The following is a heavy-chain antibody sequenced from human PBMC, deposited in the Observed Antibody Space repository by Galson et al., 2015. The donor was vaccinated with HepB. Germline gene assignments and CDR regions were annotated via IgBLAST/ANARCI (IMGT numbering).Heavy chain of an antibody. CDR2: ISWNSASI. V-gene: IGHV3-9*01. Sequence: SLRLSCAASGFTFDDYAIHWVRQAPGKGLEWVSGISWNSASIGYADSVKGRFTISRDNAKNSLYLQMNSLRPEDTALYYCVKWPRGEFWSGYYSGTYYYMGVWGRGTTVTVSS. J-gene: IGHJ6*03. CDR1: GFTFDDYA. D-gene: IGHD3-3*01. CDR3: VKWPRGEFWSGYYSGTYYYMGV.